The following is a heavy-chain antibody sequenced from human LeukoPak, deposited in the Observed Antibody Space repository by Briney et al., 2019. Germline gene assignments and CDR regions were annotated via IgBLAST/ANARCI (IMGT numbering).Heavy chain of an antibody. CDR2: INPNSGGT. V-gene: IGHV1-2*02. Sequence: ASVKVSCKASGYTFTGYYMHWVRQAPGQGLEWMGWINPNSGGTNYAQKFQGRVTMTRDTSISTAYMELSRLRSDDTAVYYCARGEPGIVVVPAAILWGQGTLVTVSS. D-gene: IGHD2-2*02. CDR3: ARGEPGIVVVPAAIL. CDR1: GYTFTGYY. J-gene: IGHJ4*02.